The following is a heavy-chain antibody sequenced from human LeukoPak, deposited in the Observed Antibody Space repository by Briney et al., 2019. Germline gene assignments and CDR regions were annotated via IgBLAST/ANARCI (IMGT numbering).Heavy chain of an antibody. CDR2: ISGSGAGT. J-gene: IGHJ4*02. CDR3: AKDSGTTVTSADY. V-gene: IGHV3-23*01. D-gene: IGHD4-17*01. CDR1: GFTFNNYA. Sequence: GGSLRLPCAASGFTFNNYAMTWVRQAPGKGLEWVSGISGSGAGTYYADSVKGRFTISRDNSKNTLYLQMNSLRAEDTAVYYCAKDSGTTVTSADYWGQGTLVTVSS.